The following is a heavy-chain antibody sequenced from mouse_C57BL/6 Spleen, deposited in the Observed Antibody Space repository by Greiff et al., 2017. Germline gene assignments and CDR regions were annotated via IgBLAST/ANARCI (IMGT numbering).Heavy chain of an antibody. CDR2: IRSKSNNYAT. Sequence: DVKLQESGGGLVQPKGSLKLSCAASGFSFNTYAMNWVRQAPGKGLEWVARIRSKSNNYATYYADSVKDRFTISRDDSESMLYLQMNNLKTEDTAMYYCVRHEGLRAAYWGQGTLVTVSA. J-gene: IGHJ3*01. D-gene: IGHD1-3*01. CDR3: VRHEGLRAAY. CDR1: GFSFNTYA. V-gene: IGHV10-1*01.